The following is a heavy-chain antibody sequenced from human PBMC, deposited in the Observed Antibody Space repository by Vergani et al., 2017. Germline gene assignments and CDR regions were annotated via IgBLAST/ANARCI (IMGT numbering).Heavy chain of an antibody. D-gene: IGHD2-15*01. CDR1: GFTFSSYS. CDR3: AIINNVVAALFDY. CDR2: ISRSSSTI. Sequence: EVQLVESGGGLVQPGGSLRLSCAASGFTFSSYSMNWVRQAPGKGLEWVSYISRSSSTIYYADSVKGRFTISRDNAKNSLYLQMNSLRAEDTAVYYCAIINNVVAALFDYWGQGTLVTVSS. V-gene: IGHV3-48*01. J-gene: IGHJ4*02.